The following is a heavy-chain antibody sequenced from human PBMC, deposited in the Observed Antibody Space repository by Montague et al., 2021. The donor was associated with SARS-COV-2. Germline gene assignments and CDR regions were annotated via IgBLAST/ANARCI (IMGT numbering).Heavy chain of an antibody. V-gene: IGHV6-1*01. D-gene: IGHD4-17*01. J-gene: IGHJ4*02. CDR1: GDSVWSNTAA. CDR3: VRDTGSAQAGFDA. CDR2: TNYRSKWTS. Sequence: CAISGDSVWSNTAAWNWIRQSPSGGLEWLGRTNYRSKWTSAYATSVEGRISIDPDTSKNQFFLHLRSVTPEDTGVYYCVRDTGSAQAGFDAWGQGTLVTVSS.